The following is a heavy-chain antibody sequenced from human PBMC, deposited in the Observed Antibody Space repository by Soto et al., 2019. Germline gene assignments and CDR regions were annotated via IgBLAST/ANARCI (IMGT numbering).Heavy chain of an antibody. CDR1: GASISSSY. CDR2: VYFTGKT. CDR3: ARGFFDTSTGHSNPFDI. V-gene: IGHV4-59*01. Sequence: QVQLQESDPGLVKPSETLSLTCTVSGASISSSYWSWIRQSPGKGLEWIAYVYFTGKTNYNPSLSGRVTVSVDTSKNQLSLKLTSLTAADTAVYYCARGFFDTSTGHSNPFDIWGQGTMVTVSS. D-gene: IGHD3-22*01. J-gene: IGHJ3*02.